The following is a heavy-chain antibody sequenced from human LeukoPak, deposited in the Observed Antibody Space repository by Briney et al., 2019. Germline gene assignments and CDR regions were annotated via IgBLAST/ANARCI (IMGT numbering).Heavy chain of an antibody. V-gene: IGHV3-53*01. CDR3: ARGGYDSSGYYSWYFDY. Sequence: PGGSLRLSCAASGFTVSSNYMSWVRQAPGKGLEWVSVIYSGGNTYYADSVKGRFTISRDNSKNTLYLQMNSLRAEDTAVYYCARGGYDSSGYYSWYFDYWGQGTLVTVSS. D-gene: IGHD3-22*01. J-gene: IGHJ4*02. CDR2: IYSGGNT. CDR1: GFTVSSNY.